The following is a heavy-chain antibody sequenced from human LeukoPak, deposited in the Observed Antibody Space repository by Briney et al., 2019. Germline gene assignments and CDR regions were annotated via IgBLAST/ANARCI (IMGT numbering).Heavy chain of an antibody. CDR3: AHSYDTAMGHYFDY. J-gene: IGHJ4*02. V-gene: IGHV2-5*02. CDR1: GFSLSTSGVG. CDR2: IYWDGDQ. D-gene: IGHD5-18*01. Sequence: SGPTLMKPTQTLTLTCTFSGFSLSTSGVGVGWIRQPPGKALEWLAVIYWDGDQRYSPSLESRLTITKDTSKNQVVLTMTNMDPVDTAAYFCAHSYDTAMGHYFDYWGQGTLVTVSS.